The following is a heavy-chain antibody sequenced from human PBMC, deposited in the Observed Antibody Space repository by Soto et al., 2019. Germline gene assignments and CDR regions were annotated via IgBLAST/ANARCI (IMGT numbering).Heavy chain of an antibody. J-gene: IGHJ6*02. CDR3: ARSGMENTAMVTSRPYYYGMDV. CDR1: GYTFTGYY. V-gene: IGHV1-2*04. CDR2: INPNSGGT. D-gene: IGHD5-18*01. Sequence: GASVKVSCKAPGYTFTGYYMHWVRQAPGQGLEWMGWINPNSGGTNYAQKFQGWVTMTRDTSISTAYMELSRLRSDDTAVYYCARSGMENTAMVTSRPYYYGMDVWGQGTTVTVSS.